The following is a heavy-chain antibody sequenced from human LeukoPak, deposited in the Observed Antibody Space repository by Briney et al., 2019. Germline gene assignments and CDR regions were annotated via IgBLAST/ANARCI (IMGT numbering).Heavy chain of an antibody. Sequence: GGSLRLSCAVSGFTFSNYNMKWVRQPPGKELQWVSYISSSSNIIYYADSVKGRFTISRDNAKDSLFLQMNSLRAEDTAVYYCARDFAREFTIDYWGQGTLVTVSS. J-gene: IGHJ4*02. V-gene: IGHV3-48*01. D-gene: IGHD3-10*01. CDR1: GFTFSNYN. CDR2: ISSSSNII. CDR3: ARDFAREFTIDY.